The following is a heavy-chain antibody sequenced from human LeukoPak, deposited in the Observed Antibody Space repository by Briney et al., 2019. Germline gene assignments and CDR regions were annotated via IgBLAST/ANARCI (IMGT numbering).Heavy chain of an antibody. J-gene: IGHJ4*02. CDR2: INSDGSST. V-gene: IGHV3-74*01. Sequence: LSGGSLRLSCAASGFTFSSYWMHWVRQAPGKGLVWVSRINSDGSSTSYADSVKGRFTISRDNSKNTLYLQMNSLRAEDTAVYYCARDMSSGSYPRDVFDSWGQGTLVTVSS. D-gene: IGHD1-26*01. CDR3: ARDMSSGSYPRDVFDS. CDR1: GFTFSSYW.